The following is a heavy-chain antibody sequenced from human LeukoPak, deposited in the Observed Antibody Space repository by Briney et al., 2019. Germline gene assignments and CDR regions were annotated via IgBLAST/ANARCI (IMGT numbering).Heavy chain of an antibody. V-gene: IGHV7-4-1*02. CDR1: GYTFTSYG. D-gene: IGHD3-9*01. CDR2: INTNTGNP. Sequence: GASVKVSCKASGYTFTSYGISWVRQAPGQGLEWVGWINTNTGNPTYAQGFTGRFVFSLDTSVSTAYLQISSLKAEDTAVYYCARSTERVTIFRPGGGGYWGQGTLVTVSS. CDR3: ARSTERVTIFRPGGGGY. J-gene: IGHJ4*02.